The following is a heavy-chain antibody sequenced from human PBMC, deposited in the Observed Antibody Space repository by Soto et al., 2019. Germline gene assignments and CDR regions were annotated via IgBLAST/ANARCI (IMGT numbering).Heavy chain of an antibody. J-gene: IGHJ1*01. Sequence: QVQLVQSGAEVKTPGASVKVSCKASGYTFTSYAMHWVRQAPGQRLEWMGWINAGNGNTKYSQKFQGRVTITRDTSASTAYMELSSLRSEDTAVYYCAREVDIVVVVADQYFQHWGQGTLVTVSS. CDR1: GYTFTSYA. D-gene: IGHD2-15*01. V-gene: IGHV1-3*01. CDR2: INAGNGNT. CDR3: AREVDIVVVVADQYFQH.